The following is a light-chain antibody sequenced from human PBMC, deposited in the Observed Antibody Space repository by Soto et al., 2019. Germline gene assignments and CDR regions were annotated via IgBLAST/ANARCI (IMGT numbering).Light chain of an antibody. CDR2: AAS. Sequence: DIQMTQSPSSLSASVGDRVTITCQASQGISNYLAWYQQIPGKVPKLLISAASTLQSGVPSRFSGSGSGTDFTLTISSVQPEDVANYYCQKYTNVPAFGGGTKVEIK. J-gene: IGKJ4*01. CDR1: QGISNY. V-gene: IGKV1-27*01. CDR3: QKYTNVPA.